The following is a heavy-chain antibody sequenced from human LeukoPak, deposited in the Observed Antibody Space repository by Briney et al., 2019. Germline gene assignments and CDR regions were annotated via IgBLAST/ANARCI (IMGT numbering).Heavy chain of an antibody. J-gene: IGHJ3*02. Sequence: ASVKVSCKASGYTFTGYYMHWVRQAPGQGLEWMGWINPNSGGTNYAQKFQGRVTMTRDTSISTAYMELSRLRSDDTAVYYCARGYYDFWSGYYDAFDIWGQGTMVTVSS. V-gene: IGHV1-2*02. D-gene: IGHD3-3*01. CDR2: INPNSGGT. CDR1: GYTFTGYY. CDR3: ARGYYDFWSGYYDAFDI.